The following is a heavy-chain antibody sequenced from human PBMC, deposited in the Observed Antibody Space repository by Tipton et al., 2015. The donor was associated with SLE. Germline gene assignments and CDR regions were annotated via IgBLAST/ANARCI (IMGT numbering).Heavy chain of an antibody. Sequence: VQLVQSGGGLVQPGGSLRLSCAASGFTFRTYAMAWVRQSPGKGLEWVSFITSYSSYIYYADSVKGRFTISRDNAKNTLYLQMNSLRAEDTAVYYCAKDRQGTWAMDVWGQGTTVTVSS. CDR1: GFTFRTYA. CDR2: ITSYSSYI. D-gene: IGHD1-7*01. CDR3: AKDRQGTWAMDV. V-gene: IGHV3-21*01. J-gene: IGHJ6*02.